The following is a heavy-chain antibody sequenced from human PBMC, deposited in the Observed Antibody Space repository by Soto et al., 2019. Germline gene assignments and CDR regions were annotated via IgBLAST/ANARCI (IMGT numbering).Heavy chain of an antibody. CDR2: INDSGTT. V-gene: IGHV4-34*01. CDR3: ASRDPGTSVDY. Sequence: SETLSLTCGVYNGSLSGSYWSWIRQPPGKGLEWLGEINDSGTTYYNPSLKSRVTISVDTSKNHFSLKLSSVTAADTAVYYCASRDPGTSVDYWGQGTLVTVSS. CDR1: NGSLSGSY. D-gene: IGHD1-7*01. J-gene: IGHJ4*02.